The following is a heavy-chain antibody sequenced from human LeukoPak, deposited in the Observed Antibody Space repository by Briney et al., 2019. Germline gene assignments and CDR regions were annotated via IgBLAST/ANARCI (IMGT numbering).Heavy chain of an antibody. D-gene: IGHD1-26*01. CDR2: IIPILGIA. CDR1: GGTFSSYA. V-gene: IGHV1-69*04. J-gene: IGHJ4*02. CDR3: ARDLWDHSGNYEGSCDY. Sequence: GASVKVSCKASGGTFSSYAISWVRQAPGQELEWMGRIIPILGIANYAQKFQGRVTITADKSTSTAYMELSSLRSEDTAVYYCARDLWDHSGNYEGSCDYWGQGTLVTVSS.